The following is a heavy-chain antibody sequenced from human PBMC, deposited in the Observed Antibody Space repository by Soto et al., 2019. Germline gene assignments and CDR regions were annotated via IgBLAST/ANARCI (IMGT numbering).Heavy chain of an antibody. CDR1: GFTFSSYG. CDR2: ISYDGSNK. CDR3: AKDDSIVVVPAAHPFDNYYYYGMDV. J-gene: IGHJ6*02. V-gene: IGHV3-30*18. Sequence: GGSLRLSCAASGFTFSSYGMHWVRQAPGKGLEWVAVISYDGSNKYYADSVKGRFTISRDNSKNTLYLKMNSLRAEDTAVYYCAKDDSIVVVPAAHPFDNYYYYGMDVWGQGTTVTVSS. D-gene: IGHD2-2*01.